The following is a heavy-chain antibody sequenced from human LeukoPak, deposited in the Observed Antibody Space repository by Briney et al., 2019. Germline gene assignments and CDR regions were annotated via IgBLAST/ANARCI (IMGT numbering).Heavy chain of an antibody. CDR2: ISRTGNTI. CDR3: ARDLGSSTVTTAFDY. CDR1: GFIFNDYY. J-gene: IGHJ4*02. D-gene: IGHD4-17*01. V-gene: IGHV3-11*01. Sequence: GGSLRLSCSASGFIFNDYYMSWIRQAPGKGLEWLSYISRTGNTIYYRDSVKGRFTISRDNANNLLHLQMDNLRAEDTAVYYCARDLGSSTVTTAFDYWGQGTLVTVSS.